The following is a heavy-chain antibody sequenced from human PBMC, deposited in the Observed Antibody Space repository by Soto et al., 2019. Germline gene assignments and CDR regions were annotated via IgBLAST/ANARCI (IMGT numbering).Heavy chain of an antibody. V-gene: IGHV3-48*01. CDR2: ISSSSSTI. CDR1: GFTFSSYS. CDR3: ARHPERIARIGWFDP. Sequence: EVQLVESGGGLVQPGGSLRLSCAASGFTFSSYSMNWVRQAPGKGLEWVSYISSSSSTIYYADSVKGRFTISRDNAKNSLNPQINSLSAEDTAVSYCARHPERIARIGWFDPWGRGTLVTVSS. J-gene: IGHJ5*02. D-gene: IGHD6-13*01.